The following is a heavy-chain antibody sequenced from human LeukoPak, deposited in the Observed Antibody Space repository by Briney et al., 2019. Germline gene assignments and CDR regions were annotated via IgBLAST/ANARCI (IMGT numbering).Heavy chain of an antibody. Sequence: PGRSLRLSCAASGFTFDDYAMHWVRQAPGKGLEWVSGISWNSGSIGYADSVKGRFTISRDNAKNSLYLQMNSLRAEDTALYYCAKGKKIAVAGLFDYWGRGTLVTVSS. CDR2: ISWNSGSI. V-gene: IGHV3-9*01. J-gene: IGHJ4*02. CDR3: AKGKKIAVAGLFDY. CDR1: GFTFDDYA. D-gene: IGHD6-19*01.